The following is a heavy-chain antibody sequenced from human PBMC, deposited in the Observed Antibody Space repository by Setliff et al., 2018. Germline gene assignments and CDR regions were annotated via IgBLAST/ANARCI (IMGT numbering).Heavy chain of an antibody. J-gene: IGHJ3*02. D-gene: IGHD2-2*01. V-gene: IGHV1-18*01. CDR1: GYSFPSYG. CDR3: VRDRAAIVVGPPTAAFDI. Sequence: ASVKVSCKASGYSFPSYGISWVRQAPGQGLEWMGWISAYNGFIIYAQKLQGRVTLTTDTSTGTAYMEVRSLRSDDTAQYYCVRDRAAIVVGPPTAAFDIWGQGTMVTVSS. CDR2: ISAYNGFI.